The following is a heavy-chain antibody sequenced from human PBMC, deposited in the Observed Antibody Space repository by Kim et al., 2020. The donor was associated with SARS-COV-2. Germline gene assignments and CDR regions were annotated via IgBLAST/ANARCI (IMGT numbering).Heavy chain of an antibody. Sequence: ASVKVSCKASGYTFTSYGISWVRQAPGQGLEWMGWISAYNGNTNYAQKLQGRVTMTTDTSTSTAYMELRSLRSDDTAVYYCARDLPPYITMVRVPRGYYYYGMDVWGQGTTVTVSS. CDR3: ARDLPPYITMVRVPRGYYYYGMDV. D-gene: IGHD3-10*01. CDR2: ISAYNGNT. V-gene: IGHV1-18*01. CDR1: GYTFTSYG. J-gene: IGHJ6*02.